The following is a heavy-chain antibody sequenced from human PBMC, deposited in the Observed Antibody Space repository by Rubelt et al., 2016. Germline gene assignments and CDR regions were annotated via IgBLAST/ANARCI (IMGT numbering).Heavy chain of an antibody. V-gene: IGHV3-23*01. CDR2: ISGSGGST. CDR3: AKGGDGYNPGYYYYYGMDV. Sequence: WVSAISGSGGSTYYADSVKGRFTISRDNSKNTLYLQMSSLRAEDTAVYYCAKGGDGYNPGYYYYYGMDVWGQGTMVTVSS. D-gene: IGHD5-24*01. J-gene: IGHJ6*02.